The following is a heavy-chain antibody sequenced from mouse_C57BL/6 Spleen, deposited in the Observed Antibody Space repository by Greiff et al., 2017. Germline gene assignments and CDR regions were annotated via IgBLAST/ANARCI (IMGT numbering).Heavy chain of an antibody. CDR1: GYTFTDYE. J-gene: IGHJ2*01. D-gene: IGHD2-1*01. V-gene: IGHV1-15*01. CDR2: IDPETGGT. CDR3: TRRDGNYLYYFDY. Sequence: QVQLQQSGAELVRPGASVTLSCKASGYTFTDYEMHWVKQTPVHGLEWIGAIDPETGGTAYNQKFKGKAILTAAKSSSTAYMELRSLTSEDSAVYYCTRRDGNYLYYFDYWGQGTTLTVSS.